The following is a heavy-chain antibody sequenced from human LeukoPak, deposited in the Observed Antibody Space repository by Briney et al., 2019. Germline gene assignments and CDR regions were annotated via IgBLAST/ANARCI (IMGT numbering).Heavy chain of an antibody. Sequence: PGGSLRLSCAASGFTFSSYWMHWVRQAPGKGLVWVSRINSDGSSTSYADSVKGRFTISRDNAKNTLYLQMNSLRAEDTAVYYCAREYCYDSSGYYTGYYYYGMDVWGQGTTVTVSS. V-gene: IGHV3-74*01. CDR3: AREYCYDSSGYYTGYYYYGMDV. J-gene: IGHJ6*02. CDR2: INSDGSST. CDR1: GFTFSSYW. D-gene: IGHD3-22*01.